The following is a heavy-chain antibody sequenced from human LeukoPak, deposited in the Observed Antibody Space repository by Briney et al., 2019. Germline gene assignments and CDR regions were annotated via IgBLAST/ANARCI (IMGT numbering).Heavy chain of an antibody. CDR1: GFTFSSYA. V-gene: IGHV3-30*04. Sequence: PGRSLRLSCAASGFTFSSYAMHWVRQAPGKGLEWVAVISYDGSSKYYADSVKGRFTISRDNSKNTLYLQMNSLRAEDTAVYYCARALYYYDSSGSPDYWGQGTLVTVSS. D-gene: IGHD3-22*01. CDR2: ISYDGSSK. J-gene: IGHJ4*02. CDR3: ARALYYYDSSGSPDY.